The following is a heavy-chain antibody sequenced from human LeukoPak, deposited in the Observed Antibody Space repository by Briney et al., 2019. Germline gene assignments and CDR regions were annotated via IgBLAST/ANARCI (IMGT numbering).Heavy chain of an antibody. Sequence: GGSLRLSCAVSGFSVTNNYMSWVRQAPGKGLEWVSVFYVGGATYYADSVKGRFTISRDNAKNTLYLQMNSLTAEDTAVYYCARQLGWIDDYWGQGTLVTVSS. CDR3: ARQLGWIDDY. CDR1: GFSVTNNY. CDR2: FYVGGAT. J-gene: IGHJ4*02. D-gene: IGHD1-1*01. V-gene: IGHV3-66*04.